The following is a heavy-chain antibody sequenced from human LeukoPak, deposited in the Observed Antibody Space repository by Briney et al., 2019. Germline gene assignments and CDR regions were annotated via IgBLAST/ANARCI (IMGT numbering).Heavy chain of an antibody. V-gene: IGHV4-34*01. Sequence: PSETLSLTCAVYGGSFSGYYWSWIRQPPGKGLEWIGEINHSGSTNYNPSLKSRVTISVDTSKNQFSLKLSSVTAADTAVYYCARHFGYSSGRRGGLFDPWGQGTLVTVSS. CDR2: INHSGST. CDR1: GGSFSGYY. CDR3: ARHFGYSSGRRGGLFDP. D-gene: IGHD6-19*01. J-gene: IGHJ5*02.